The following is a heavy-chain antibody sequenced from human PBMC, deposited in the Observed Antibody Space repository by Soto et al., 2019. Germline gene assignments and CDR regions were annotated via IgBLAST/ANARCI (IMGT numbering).Heavy chain of an antibody. CDR3: ARSSVGASYYYYYGMDV. J-gene: IGHJ6*02. V-gene: IGHV4-39*01. Sequence: SETPSLPCTVSGGSPSSSSYLWGWVRQPPGRGLEWIGSIYYSGSTYYNPSLKSRVTISVDTSKNQFSLKLSSVTAADTAVYYCARSSVGASYYYYYGMDVWGQGTTVTVSS. CDR1: GGSPSSSSYL. CDR2: IYYSGST. D-gene: IGHD1-26*01.